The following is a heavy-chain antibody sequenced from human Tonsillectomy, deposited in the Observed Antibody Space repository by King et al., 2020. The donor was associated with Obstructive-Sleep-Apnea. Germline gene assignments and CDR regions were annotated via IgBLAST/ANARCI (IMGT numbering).Heavy chain of an antibody. CDR1: GDSISSGGYY. Sequence: QLQESGPGLVKPSQTLSLTCTVSGDSISSGGYYWTWIRQHPGKGLEWIGHMFYIGTTYYNPSPKGRVTISADTSKNQFSLRLTSVTAADTAVFYCARGGGYTSLDYWGQGTLVTVSS. J-gene: IGHJ4*02. CDR2: MFYIGTT. D-gene: IGHD5-18*01. CDR3: ARGGGYTSLDY. V-gene: IGHV4-31*03.